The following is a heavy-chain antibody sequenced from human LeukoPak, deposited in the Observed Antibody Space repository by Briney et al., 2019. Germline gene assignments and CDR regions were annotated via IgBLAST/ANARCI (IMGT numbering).Heavy chain of an antibody. V-gene: IGHV3-9*01. CDR2: ISWNSGSI. CDR1: GFTFDDYA. D-gene: IGHD3-10*01. Sequence: PGRSLRLSCAASGFTFDDYAMHWVRQAPGKGLEWVSGISWNSGSIGYADSVKGRFTISRDNSKNTLYLQMNSLRAEDTAVYYCAKGMTGFGELGYYMDVWGKGTTVTVSS. CDR3: AKGMTGFGELGYYMDV. J-gene: IGHJ6*03.